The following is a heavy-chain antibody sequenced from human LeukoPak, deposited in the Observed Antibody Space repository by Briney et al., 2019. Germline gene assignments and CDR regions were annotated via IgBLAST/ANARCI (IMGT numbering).Heavy chain of an antibody. Sequence: SETLSLTCTVSGGSIRSYYWTWIRQPPGKGLEWMGYIYTGGTTNYNPSLKSRIAMSVDTSKSQLSLRLRSVTAADTAVYYCARSLVVAGYYYYYYMDVWGKGTTVTVSS. CDR1: GGSIRSYY. V-gene: IGHV4-4*09. D-gene: IGHD6-19*01. J-gene: IGHJ6*03. CDR3: ARSLVVAGYYYYYYMDV. CDR2: IYTGGTT.